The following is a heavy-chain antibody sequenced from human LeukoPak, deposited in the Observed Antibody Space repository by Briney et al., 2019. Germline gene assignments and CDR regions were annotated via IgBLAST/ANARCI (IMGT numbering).Heavy chain of an antibody. J-gene: IGHJ4*02. D-gene: IGHD3-22*01. CDR2: IYYSGST. Sequence: SETLSLTCTVSGGSISSYYWSWIRQPPGKGLEWIGYIYYSGSTNHNPSLKSRVTISVDTSKNQFSLKLSSVTAADTAVYYCARHRYYYDSSGFDYWGQGTLVTVSS. CDR3: ARHRYYYDSSGFDY. CDR1: GGSISSYY. V-gene: IGHV4-59*08.